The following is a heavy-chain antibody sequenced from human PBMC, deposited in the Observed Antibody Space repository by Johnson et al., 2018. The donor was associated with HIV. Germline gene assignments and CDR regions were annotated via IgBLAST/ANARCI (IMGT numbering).Heavy chain of an antibody. J-gene: IGHJ3*02. V-gene: IGHV3-11*04. Sequence: QVQLVESGGGLVKPGGSLRLSCAASGFTFSDYYMSWIRQAPGKGLEWVSSISSSGSTIYYADSVKGRFTISRDNAKNSLYLHMTSLRAGDTAVYYCSRLPTGYSRDGFDIWGQGTMVTVSS. D-gene: IGHD5-18*01. CDR2: ISSSGSTI. CDR3: SRLPTGYSRDGFDI. CDR1: GFTFSDYY.